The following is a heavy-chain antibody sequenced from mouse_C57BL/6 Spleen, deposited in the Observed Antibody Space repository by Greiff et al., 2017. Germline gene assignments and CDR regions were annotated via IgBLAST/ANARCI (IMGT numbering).Heavy chain of an antibody. Sequence: EVNVVESGGGLVKPGGSLKLSCAASGFTFSSYAMSWVRQTPEKRLEWVATISDGGSYTYYPDNVKGRFTISRDNAKNNLYLQMSHLKSEDTAMYYCARDQGVTTAWFAYWGQGTLVTVSA. V-gene: IGHV5-4*01. D-gene: IGHD2-2*01. CDR1: GFTFSSYA. J-gene: IGHJ3*01. CDR2: ISDGGSYT. CDR3: ARDQGVTTAWFAY.